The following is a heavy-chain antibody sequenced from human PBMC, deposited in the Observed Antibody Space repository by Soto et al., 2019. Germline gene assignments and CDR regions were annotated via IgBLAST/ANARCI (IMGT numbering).Heavy chain of an antibody. D-gene: IGHD4-17*01. CDR3: ARVPHDYGDGYYYYYYMDV. V-gene: IGHV3-66*01. CDR1: GFTVSSNY. CDR2: IYSGGST. Sequence: GGSLRLSCAASGFTVSSNYMSWVRQAPGNGLEWVSVIYSGGSTYYADSVKGRFTISRDNSKNTLYLQMNSLRAEDTAVYYCARVPHDYGDGYYYYYYMDVWGKGTTVTVSS. J-gene: IGHJ6*03.